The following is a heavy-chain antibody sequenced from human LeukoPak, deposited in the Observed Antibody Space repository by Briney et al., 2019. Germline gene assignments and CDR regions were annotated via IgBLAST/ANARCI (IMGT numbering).Heavy chain of an antibody. J-gene: IGHJ4*02. V-gene: IGHV4-34*01. Sequence: KPSETLSLTXAVYGGSFSGYYWSWIRQPPGKGLEWIGEINHSGSTNYNPSLKSRVTISVDTSKNQFSLKLSSVTAADTAVYYCARRRRGYSYGYIDYWGQGTLVTVSS. D-gene: IGHD5-18*01. CDR3: ARRRRGYSYGYIDY. CDR2: INHSGST. CDR1: GGSFSGYY.